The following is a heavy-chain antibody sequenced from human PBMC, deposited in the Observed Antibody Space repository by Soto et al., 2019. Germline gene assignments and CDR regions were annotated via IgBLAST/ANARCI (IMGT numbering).Heavy chain of an antibody. CDR3: AKDLVTMVRGYYYYMDV. D-gene: IGHD3-10*01. Sequence: GGSLRLSCAASGFTFSSYAMSWVRQAPGKGLEWVSAISGSGGSTYYADSVKGRFTISRDNSKNTLYLQMNSLRAEDTAVYYCAKDLVTMVRGYYYYMDVWGKGTTVTVSS. CDR2: ISGSGGST. V-gene: IGHV3-23*01. J-gene: IGHJ6*03. CDR1: GFTFSSYA.